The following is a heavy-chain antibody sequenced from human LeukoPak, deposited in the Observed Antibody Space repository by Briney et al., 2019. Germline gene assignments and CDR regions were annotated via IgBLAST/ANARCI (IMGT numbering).Heavy chain of an antibody. D-gene: IGHD3-22*01. CDR3: ARGYYYDSSGYYTPVYYFDY. Sequence: SVKVSCKASGGTFSSYAISWVRQAPGQGLEWMGRIIPIFGTANYAQKFQGRDTITTDESTSTAYMELSSLRSEDTAVYYCARGYYYDSSGYYTPVYYFDYWGQGTLVTVSS. J-gene: IGHJ4*02. CDR1: GGTFSSYA. CDR2: IIPIFGTA. V-gene: IGHV1-69*05.